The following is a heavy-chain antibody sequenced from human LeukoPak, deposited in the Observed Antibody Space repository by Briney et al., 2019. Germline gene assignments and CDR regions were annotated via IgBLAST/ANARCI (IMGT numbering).Heavy chain of an antibody. J-gene: IGHJ3*02. CDR2: IRSKAYGGTT. CDR3: TRYCSSTCCYTAGGDAFDI. CDR1: GFTFGDYA. D-gene: IGHD2-2*02. Sequence: GGSLRLSCTASGFTFGDYAMSWVRQAPGKGLEWVGFIRSKAYGGTTEYAASVKGRFTISRDDSKSIAYLQMNSLKTEDTAVYYCTRYCSSTCCYTAGGDAFDIWGQGTMFTVSS. V-gene: IGHV3-49*04.